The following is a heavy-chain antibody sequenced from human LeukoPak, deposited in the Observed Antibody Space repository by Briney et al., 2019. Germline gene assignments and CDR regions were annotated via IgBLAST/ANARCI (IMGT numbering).Heavy chain of an antibody. CDR2: VFDGKTT. J-gene: IGHJ4*02. D-gene: IGHD5-24*01. CDR1: GESLNYYY. Sequence: SDTLSLTCAVYGESLNYYYWSWIRQSPEKGLEWIGEVFDGKTTNYNPSLKSRVTISAVTSSNQFSLSLRSVTAADTAVYYCASGAWATRLHSWAQGTLVIVSS. V-gene: IGHV4-34*12. CDR3: ASGAWATRLHS.